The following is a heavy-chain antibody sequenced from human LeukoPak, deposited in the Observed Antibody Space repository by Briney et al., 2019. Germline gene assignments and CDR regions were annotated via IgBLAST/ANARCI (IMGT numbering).Heavy chain of an antibody. V-gene: IGHV3-53*01. CDR2: LYTGGGT. D-gene: IGHD3-22*01. CDR3: TRSGYRHPYHFDS. Sequence: GGSLRLSCAASGFMFSSYWMSWVRQAPGKGLEWVSVLYTGGGTDHADSVKGRFTISRDNSKNTLSLQMNSLRVEDTAIYYCTRSGYRHPYHFDSWGQGTLVTVSS. CDR1: GFMFSSYW. J-gene: IGHJ4*02.